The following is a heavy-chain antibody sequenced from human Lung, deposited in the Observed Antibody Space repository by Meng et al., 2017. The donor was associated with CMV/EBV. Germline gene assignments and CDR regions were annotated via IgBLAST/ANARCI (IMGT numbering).Heavy chain of an antibody. V-gene: IGHV7-4-1*02. CDR1: GYHFTSYA. D-gene: IGHD3-22*01. CDR2: INTNTGNP. Sequence: VLLLESWSELEKPGASVKVSCTASGYHFTSYAMNWVRQAPGQGLEWMGWINTNTGNPTYAQGFTGRFVFSLDTSVSTAYLQISSLKAEDTAVYYCARGDYYDSSGLDYWGQGTLVTVSS. CDR3: ARGDYYDSSGLDY. J-gene: IGHJ4*02.